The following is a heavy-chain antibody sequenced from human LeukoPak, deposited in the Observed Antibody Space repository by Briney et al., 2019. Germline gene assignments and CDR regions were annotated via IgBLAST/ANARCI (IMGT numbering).Heavy chain of an antibody. V-gene: IGHV3-9*01. CDR3: AKVRGTYSSGYFVDY. Sequence: GRSLRLSCAASGFTFDNYARHWVRQAPGKGLEWLSIISWNSGYIGYADSVKGRFTISRDNAKKSLDLQMNSLRAEDTAFYYCAKVRGTYSSGYFVDYWGQGTLVTVSS. CDR1: GFTFDNYA. D-gene: IGHD6-19*01. J-gene: IGHJ4*02. CDR2: ISWNSGYI.